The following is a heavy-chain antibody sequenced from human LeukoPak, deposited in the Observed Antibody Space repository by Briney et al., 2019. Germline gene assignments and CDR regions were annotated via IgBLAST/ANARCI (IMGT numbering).Heavy chain of an antibody. V-gene: IGHV1-8*01. CDR2: MNPNSGNT. Sequence: ASVNVSSTASGYTFTIYDINWVRQAPGQGLEWMGWMNPNSGNTGYAQKFQGRVTMTRNTSISTAYMERSSLRSEVTAVYYCAKSGYSYGLRYYYYYMDVWGKGNTVTVSS. D-gene: IGHD5-18*01. J-gene: IGHJ6*03. CDR3: AKSGYSYGLRYYYYYMDV. CDR1: GYTFTIYD.